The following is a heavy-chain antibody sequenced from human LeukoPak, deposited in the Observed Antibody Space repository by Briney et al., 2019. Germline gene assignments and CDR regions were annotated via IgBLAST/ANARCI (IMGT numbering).Heavy chain of an antibody. D-gene: IGHD2-2*01. CDR3: ARGRGVVVPAADDY. CDR1: GGSFSGYY. J-gene: IGHJ4*02. V-gene: IGHV4-34*01. Sequence: PSETLSLTCAVYGGSFSGYYWSWIRQPPGKGLECIGEINHSGSTNYNPSLKSRVTISVDTSKNQFSLKLSSVTAADTAVYYCARGRGVVVPAADDYWGQGTLVTVPS. CDR2: INHSGST.